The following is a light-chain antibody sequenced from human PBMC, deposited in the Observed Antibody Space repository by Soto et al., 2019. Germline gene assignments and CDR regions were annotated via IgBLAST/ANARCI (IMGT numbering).Light chain of an antibody. V-gene: IGKV3-20*01. CDR3: RQYGSSPSYT. J-gene: IGKJ2*01. CDR2: GAS. CDR1: QSVSSSSY. Sequence: EIVLTQSPGTLSLSPGERATLSCRASQSVSSSSYLAWYQQKPGQAPRLLIYGASIRGTGIPDRFSGSGSATAFTLTISRLEPEDFAVYYCRQYGSSPSYTFGQGTKLEIK.